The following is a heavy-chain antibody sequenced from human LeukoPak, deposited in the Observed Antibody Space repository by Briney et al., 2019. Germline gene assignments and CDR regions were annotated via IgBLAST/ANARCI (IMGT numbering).Heavy chain of an antibody. Sequence: GGSLRLSCAASGFTFSSYWMHWVRQAPGKGLEWVSSISSSSSYIYYADSVKGRFTISRDNAKNSLYLQMNSLRAEDTAVYYCARDLGWHYDILTGYYNLDYWGQGTLVTVSS. D-gene: IGHD3-9*01. CDR1: GFTFSSYW. J-gene: IGHJ4*02. CDR2: ISSSSSYI. V-gene: IGHV3-21*01. CDR3: ARDLGWHYDILTGYYNLDY.